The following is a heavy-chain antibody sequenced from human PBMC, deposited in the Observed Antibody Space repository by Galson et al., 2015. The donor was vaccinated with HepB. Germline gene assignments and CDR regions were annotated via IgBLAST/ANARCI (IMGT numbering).Heavy chain of an antibody. CDR1: GDSVSSNSAA. V-gene: IGHV6-1*01. CDR3: ARDLGYFDWLSYPNYYYYGMDV. Sequence: CAISGDSVSSNSAAWNWIRQSPSRGLEWLGRTYYRSKWYNDYAVSVKSRITINPDTSKSQFSLQLNSVTPEDTAVYYCARDLGYFDWLSYPNYYYYGMDVWGQGTTVTVSS. CDR2: TYYRSKWYN. J-gene: IGHJ6*02. D-gene: IGHD3-9*01.